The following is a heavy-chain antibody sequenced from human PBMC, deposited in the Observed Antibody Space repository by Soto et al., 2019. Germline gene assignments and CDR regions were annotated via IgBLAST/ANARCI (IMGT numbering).Heavy chain of an antibody. D-gene: IGHD3-16*01. J-gene: IGHJ4*02. CDR2: IKSKTDGETA. Sequence: PGESLKISCAASGFTFSSYWMSWVRQAPGKGLEWVGRIKSKTDGETADYGVPVKGRFTISRDDSKSTMYLEMNSLKTEDTAVYWCTTVLFWGPLRDYRGQGTQVTVSS. V-gene: IGHV3-15*01. CDR3: TTVLFWGPLRDY. CDR1: GFTFSSYW.